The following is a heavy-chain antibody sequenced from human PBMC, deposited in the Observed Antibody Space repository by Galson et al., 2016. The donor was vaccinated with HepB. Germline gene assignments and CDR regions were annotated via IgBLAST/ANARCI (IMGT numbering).Heavy chain of an antibody. J-gene: IGHJ4*02. D-gene: IGHD4-17*01. CDR2: ISGGGNSI. CDR1: GLTLSSYA. V-gene: IGHV3-23*01. CDR3: AKDPNGDYIGAYDS. Sequence: SLRLSCAASGLTLSSYAVTWVRQAPGKGLEWVSTISGGGNSILYGDSVKGRFTISRDNSKNIVYLQMNSLRAEDTALYYCAKDPNGDYIGAYDSWGQGTLVTVSS.